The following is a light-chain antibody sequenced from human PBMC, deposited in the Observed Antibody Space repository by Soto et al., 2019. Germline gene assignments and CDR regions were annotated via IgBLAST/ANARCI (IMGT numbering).Light chain of an antibody. Sequence: EIVMTQSPATPSVSPGERATLSCRPSRSVHPKFAWYQQRPGQAPRPLIYGASTGATGLPARFSGSGSGTEFTLTINSLQAEDCAVYYCQQYYNWPRTFGQGTRLEI. CDR3: QQYYNWPRT. CDR1: RSVHPK. V-gene: IGKV3-15*01. J-gene: IGKJ5*01. CDR2: GAS.